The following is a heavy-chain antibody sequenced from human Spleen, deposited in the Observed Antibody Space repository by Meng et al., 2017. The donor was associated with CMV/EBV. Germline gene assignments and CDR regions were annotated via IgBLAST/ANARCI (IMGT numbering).Heavy chain of an antibody. CDR1: GYTFASYG. D-gene: IGHD3-10*01. CDR2: FVNNVAT. J-gene: IGHJ4*02. V-gene: IGHV1-18*01. CDR3: ARGTPGRSYSDY. Sequence: HVDRLQFGAEVHEPGGGVRVPGWVSGYTFASYGISWLRQAPGQGLEWMGWFVNNVATYSAQKFQGRVTMTTDTHTSTAFMELRSLRSDDTAVYYCARGTPGRSYSDYWGQGTLVTVSS.